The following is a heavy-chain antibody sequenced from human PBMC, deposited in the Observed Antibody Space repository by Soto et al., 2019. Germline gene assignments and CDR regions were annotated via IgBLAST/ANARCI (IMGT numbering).Heavy chain of an antibody. CDR1: ADSSRRDSW. CDR2: IYHSGST. D-gene: IGHD3-10*01. Sequence: LSLTRAVPADSSRRDSWWIWFRQPPGKGLEWIGEIYHSGSTTYSPSLKSPVTISVDKSKNQFSLKLSSVTAADTAVCYCARRGDASGSLDYWGRGTLVTVSS. V-gene: IGHV4-4*02. CDR3: ARRGDASGSLDY. J-gene: IGHJ4*02.